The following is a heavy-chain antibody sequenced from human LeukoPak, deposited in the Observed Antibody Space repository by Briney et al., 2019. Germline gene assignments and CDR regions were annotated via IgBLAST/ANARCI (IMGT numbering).Heavy chain of an antibody. D-gene: IGHD3-16*01. V-gene: IGHV4-4*07. CDR1: GDSISSYY. Sequence: PSETLSLTCTVSGDSISSYYWTWIRQPAGKGLEWIGRIYATGNTNYNPSLQSRVTMSIDTSKNQFSVKLSSVTAADTAVYYCARDASTRKYFQHWGQGTLVTVSS. CDR2: IYATGNT. J-gene: IGHJ1*01. CDR3: ARDASTRKYFQH.